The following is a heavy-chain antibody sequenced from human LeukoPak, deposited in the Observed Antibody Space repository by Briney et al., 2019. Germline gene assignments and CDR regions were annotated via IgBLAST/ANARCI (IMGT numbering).Heavy chain of an antibody. Sequence: PSETLSLTCTVSGASISRYYWSWIRQPPGKGLEWIAYIYYSGITDYNPSLKSRVTISVDTSKNQFSLKLSSVTAADTAVYYCARAFHCSSTSCYTRGLDYWGQGTLVTVSS. V-gene: IGHV4-59*08. CDR3: ARAFHCSSTSCYTRGLDY. J-gene: IGHJ4*02. CDR1: GASISRYY. CDR2: IYYSGIT. D-gene: IGHD2-2*02.